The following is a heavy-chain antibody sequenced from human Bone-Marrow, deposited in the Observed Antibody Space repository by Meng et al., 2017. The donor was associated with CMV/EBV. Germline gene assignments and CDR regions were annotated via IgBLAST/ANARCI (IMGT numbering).Heavy chain of an antibody. Sequence: SETLSLTCTVSGGAISSYYWSWIRQPPGKGLEWIGYIYNSGSTNYYPSLKSRVTISIDTSNNQFSLKVSSVTAADTAVYYCARIYYDTSGNYYFDYWGQGIPVTVSS. CDR2: IYNSGST. D-gene: IGHD3-22*01. CDR3: ARIYYDTSGNYYFDY. J-gene: IGHJ4*02. CDR1: GGAISSYY. V-gene: IGHV4-59*01.